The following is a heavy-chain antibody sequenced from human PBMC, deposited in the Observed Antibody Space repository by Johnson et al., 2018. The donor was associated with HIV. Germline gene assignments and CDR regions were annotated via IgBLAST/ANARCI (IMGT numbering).Heavy chain of an antibody. D-gene: IGHD6-6*01. J-gene: IGHJ3*02. V-gene: IGHV3-64*01. CDR3: AKDQSPYSSSRPGLHGAFDI. Sequence: VQLVESGGGVVQPGRSLRLSCAASGFTFSSYGMHWVRQAPGKGREYVSAISSDGGSTYYANSVKGRFSIYRDNSKSTWYLQKNSLKAEYTDVYYCAKDQSPYSSSRPGLHGAFDIWGQGTMVTVSS. CDR1: GFTFSSYG. CDR2: ISSDGGST.